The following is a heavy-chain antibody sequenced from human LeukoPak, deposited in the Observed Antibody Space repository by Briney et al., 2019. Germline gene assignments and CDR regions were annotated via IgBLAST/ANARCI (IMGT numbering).Heavy chain of an antibody. D-gene: IGHD2-15*01. CDR1: GFTFSSYS. CDR2: ISSSSSYI. V-gene: IGHV3-21*01. J-gene: IGHJ6*02. Sequence: GGSLRLSCAASGFTFSSYSMNWVRQAPEKGLEWVSSISSSSSYIYYADSVKGRFTISRDNAKNSLYLQMNSLRAEDTAVYYCARDLFPRPYCSGGSCYYYYGMDVWGQGTTVTVSS. CDR3: ARDLFPRPYCSGGSCYYYYGMDV.